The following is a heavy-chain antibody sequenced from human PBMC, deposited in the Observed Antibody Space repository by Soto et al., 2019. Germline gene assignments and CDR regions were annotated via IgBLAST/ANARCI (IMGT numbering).Heavy chain of an antibody. D-gene: IGHD4-17*01. CDR2: GSYSGTT. J-gene: IGHJ4*02. CDR3: ARGATVTQFDY. V-gene: IGHV4-61*01. CDR1: GVSASSGSFY. Sequence: SETLSLTCTVSGVSASSGSFYWAWIRQPPGKGLEWIGFGSYSGTTNYKPSLKSRVTISVDTSRSQISLKVSSLTAADTAVYYCARGATVTQFDYWGRGTLVTVS.